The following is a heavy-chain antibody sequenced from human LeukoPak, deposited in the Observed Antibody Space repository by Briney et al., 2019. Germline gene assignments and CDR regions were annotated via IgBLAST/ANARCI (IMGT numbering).Heavy chain of an antibody. J-gene: IGHJ4*02. CDR3: ARAEQQHYYFDY. Sequence: PSETLSLTCAVYGGSFSGYYWSWIRQPPGKGLEWIGEINHSGSTNYNPSLKSRVTISVDTSKNQFSLKLSSVTAADTAVYYCARAEQQHYYFDYWGQGTLVTVSS. CDR1: GGSFSGYY. V-gene: IGHV4-34*01. CDR2: INHSGST. D-gene: IGHD6-13*01.